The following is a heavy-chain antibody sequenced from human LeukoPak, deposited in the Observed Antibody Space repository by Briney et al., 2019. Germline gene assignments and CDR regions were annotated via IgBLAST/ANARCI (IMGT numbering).Heavy chain of an antibody. J-gene: IGHJ3*02. CDR2: INPNSDGT. V-gene: IGHV1-2*02. D-gene: IGHD2-21*02. CDR3: AREGPLAYCGGDCYPDHDAFDI. CDR1: GYTFTGYY. Sequence: ASVKVSCKASGYTFTGYYMHWVRQAPGQGLEWMGWINPNSDGTNYAQKFQGRVTMTRDTSISTAYMELSRLRSDDTAVYYCAREGPLAYCGGDCYPDHDAFDIWGQGTMVTVSS.